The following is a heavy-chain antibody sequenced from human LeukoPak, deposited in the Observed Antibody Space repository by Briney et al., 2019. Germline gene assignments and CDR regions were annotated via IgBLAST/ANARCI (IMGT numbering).Heavy chain of an antibody. CDR3: ARRGGSYSHSDF. CDR2: VSPFNGNT. Sequence: ASVKVSCKASGYTFSSYGIIWVRQAPGQGLQWMGWVSPFNGNTDYAPKLQGRVTMTTDTSTTTAYMELRSLSSDDTAVYYCARRGGSYSHSDFWGQGTLVTVSS. D-gene: IGHD1-26*01. V-gene: IGHV1-18*01. CDR1: GYTFSSYG. J-gene: IGHJ4*02.